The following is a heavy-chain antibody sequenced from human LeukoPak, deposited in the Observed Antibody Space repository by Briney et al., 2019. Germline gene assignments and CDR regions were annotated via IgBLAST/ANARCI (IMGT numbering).Heavy chain of an antibody. D-gene: IGHD3-10*01. J-gene: IGHJ6*03. CDR1: GGSISSYY. CDR2: IYYSGST. Sequence: SETLSLTCTVSGGSISSYYWSWIRQPPGKGLEWIGYIYYSGSTNYNPSLKSRVTISVDTSKNQFSLKLSSVTAADTAAYYCARRGGIIRGVASYYYMDVWGKGTTVTISS. V-gene: IGHV4-59*08. CDR3: ARRGGIIRGVASYYYMDV.